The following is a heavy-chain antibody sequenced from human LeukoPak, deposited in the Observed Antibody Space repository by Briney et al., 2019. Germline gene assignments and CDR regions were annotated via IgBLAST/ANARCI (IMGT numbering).Heavy chain of an antibody. CDR1: GGSISSGGYY. Sequence: SGTLSLTCTVSGGSISSGGYYWSWIRQHPGKGLEWIGYIYYSGSTYYNPSLKSRVTISVDTSKNQFSLKLSSVTAADTAVYYCARAPGGGFGDGSIAAAGTFGAFDIWGQGTMVTVSS. V-gene: IGHV4-31*03. D-gene: IGHD6-13*01. CDR3: ARAPGGGFGDGSIAAAGTFGAFDI. CDR2: IYYSGST. J-gene: IGHJ3*02.